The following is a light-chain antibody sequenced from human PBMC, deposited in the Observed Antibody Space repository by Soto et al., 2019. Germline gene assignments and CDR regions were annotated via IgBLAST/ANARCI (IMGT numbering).Light chain of an antibody. Sequence: EIVLTQSPGTLSLSPGERATLSCRASQSVSSSYLAWYQQKPGQAPRLLIYNAFNRATGIPDRFSGSGSGTDFTLTISRLEPEDLAVYYCQQRGTFGPGTKVDIK. CDR1: QSVSSSY. V-gene: IGKV3D-20*02. CDR2: NAF. J-gene: IGKJ3*01. CDR3: QQRGT.